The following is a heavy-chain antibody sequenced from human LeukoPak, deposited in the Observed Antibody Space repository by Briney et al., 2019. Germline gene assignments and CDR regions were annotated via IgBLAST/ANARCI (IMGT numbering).Heavy chain of an antibody. CDR2: INYSGST. CDR1: GGSVSSGSTY. J-gene: IGHJ5*02. V-gene: IGHV4-39*07. Sequence: SVTLSLTCTVSGGSVSSGSTYGGWVRQPPGKGLEWIASINYSGSTYYNPSLKSRVTISIDTSKNQFSLKLSSVTAADTAVYYCAREDGFWFAPWGQGTLVTVSS. CDR3: AREDGFWFAP.